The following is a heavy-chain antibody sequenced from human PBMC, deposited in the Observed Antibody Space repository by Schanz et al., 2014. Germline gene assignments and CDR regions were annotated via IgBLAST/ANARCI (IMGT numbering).Heavy chain of an antibody. V-gene: IGHV3-7*01. CDR1: GYTVSSNY. D-gene: IGHD3-3*01. J-gene: IGHJ4*02. CDR2: IKQDGSEK. Sequence: EVQLVESGGGLIQPGGSLRLSCAASGYTVSSNYMSWVRQAPGKGLEWVAKIKQDGSEKYYVDSVKGRFTISRDNAKNSLDLQMNSLRAEDTAVYYCARDKGGYYPFDYWGQGTLVTVSS. CDR3: ARDKGGYYPFDY.